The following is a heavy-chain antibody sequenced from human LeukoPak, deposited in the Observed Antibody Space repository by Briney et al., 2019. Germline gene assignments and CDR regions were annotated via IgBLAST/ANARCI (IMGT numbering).Heavy chain of an antibody. CDR3: AKDAPVNIVVVPAANS. D-gene: IGHD2-2*01. V-gene: IGHV3-23*01. Sequence: GGSLRLSCAASGFTFSSYAMSWVRQAPGKGLEWVSSISGSGGSTYYADSVKGRFTISRDNSKNTLYLEMNSLRAEDTAVYYCAKDAPVNIVVVPAANSWGQGTLVTVSS. CDR1: GFTFSSYA. J-gene: IGHJ4*02. CDR2: ISGSGGST.